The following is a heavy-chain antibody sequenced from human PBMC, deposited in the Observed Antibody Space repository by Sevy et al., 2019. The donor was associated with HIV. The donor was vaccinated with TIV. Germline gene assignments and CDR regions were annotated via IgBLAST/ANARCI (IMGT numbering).Heavy chain of an antibody. Sequence: GESLKISCSASGFRLNTYAMHWVRQAPGKGLEWVSVISSTGNFESYAASVQGRFTISKDNSKNTVSLQMNSLRPEDTAMYYCARDAGYTTKFHPLHWGQGTLVTVSS. CDR2: ISSTGNFE. V-gene: IGHV3-30*04. D-gene: IGHD5-12*01. CDR3: ARDAGYTTKFHPLH. CDR1: GFRLNTYA. J-gene: IGHJ4*02.